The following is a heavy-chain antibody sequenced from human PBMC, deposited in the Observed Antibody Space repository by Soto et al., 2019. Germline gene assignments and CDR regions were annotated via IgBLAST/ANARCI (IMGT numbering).Heavy chain of an antibody. D-gene: IGHD3-10*01. V-gene: IGHV4-34*01. CDR2: INHSGIT. CDR3: ASHRECHYYFGMDV. CDR1: GVSFTYYY. J-gene: IGHJ6*02. Sequence: QVQLQQWGAGLLKPSETLSLTCAVYGVSFTYYYWSWIRQPPGKGLEWIGEINHSGITNYNPYLNRRVLLSADTSKSQFALYLRSVSVTDMAVYLCASHRECHYYFGMDVWVQGTTVAVSS.